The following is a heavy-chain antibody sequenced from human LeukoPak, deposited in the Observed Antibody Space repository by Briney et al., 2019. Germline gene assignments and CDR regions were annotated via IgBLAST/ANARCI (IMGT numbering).Heavy chain of an antibody. D-gene: IGHD2-2*01. CDR1: GFAFSSSW. J-gene: IGHJ4*02. V-gene: IGHV3-74*01. CDR2: INSDGSTT. Sequence: GGSLRLSCAASGFAFSSSWMHWVRQAPGKGLVWVSRINSDGSTTNYADSVKGRFIISRDNAKNTLYLQMNSLRAEDTAVYYCTRPESSSSLACDHWGQGTLVTVSS. CDR3: TRPESSSSLACDH.